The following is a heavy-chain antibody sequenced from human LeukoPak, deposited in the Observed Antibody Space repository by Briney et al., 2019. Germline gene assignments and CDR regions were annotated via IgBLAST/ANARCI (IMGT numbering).Heavy chain of an antibody. CDR3: ATSRTFDY. CDR1: GFTFSSYW. Sequence: GGSLRLSCAASGFTFSSYWMNWVRQAPGKGLEWVANINQDGTERFYVDSVKGRFTISRDNAKNSLYLQMNSLTGEDSAVYYCATSRTFDYWGQGTLVTVSS. D-gene: IGHD1-7*01. J-gene: IGHJ4*02. CDR2: INQDGTER. V-gene: IGHV3-7*01.